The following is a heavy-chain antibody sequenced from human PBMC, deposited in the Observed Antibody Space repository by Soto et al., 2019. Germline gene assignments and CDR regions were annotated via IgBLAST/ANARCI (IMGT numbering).Heavy chain of an antibody. V-gene: IGHV4-34*01. CDR1: GGSFSGYY. D-gene: IGHD3-22*01. CDR3: AREPIDYYDSSGYTRDAFDI. CDR2: INHSGST. Sequence: SETLSLTCAVYGGSFSGYYWSWIRQPPGKGLEWIGEINHSGSTNYNPSLKSRVTISVDTSKNQFSLKLSSVTAADTAVYYCAREPIDYYDSSGYTRDAFDIWGQGTMVTVSS. J-gene: IGHJ3*02.